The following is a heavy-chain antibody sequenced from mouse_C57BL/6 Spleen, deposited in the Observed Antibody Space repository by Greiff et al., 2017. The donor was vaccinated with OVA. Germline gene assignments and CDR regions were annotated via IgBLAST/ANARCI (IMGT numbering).Heavy chain of an antibody. V-gene: IGHV1-19*01. J-gene: IGHJ4*01. CDR1: GYTFTDYY. CDR3: ARGDYDGSCLYAMDY. CDR2: INPYNGGT. D-gene: IGHD1-1*01. Sequence: EVQLQQSGPVLVKPGASVKMSCKASGYTFTDYYMNWVKQSHGKSLEWIGVINPYNGGTSYNQKFKGKATLTVDKSSSTAYMELISLTSEDSAVYYCARGDYDGSCLYAMDYWGQGTSVTVSS.